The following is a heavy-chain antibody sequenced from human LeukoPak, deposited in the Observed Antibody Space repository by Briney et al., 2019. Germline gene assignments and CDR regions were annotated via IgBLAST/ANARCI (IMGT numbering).Heavy chain of an antibody. Sequence: PSETLSLTCTVSGGSISSYYWSWIRQPPGKGLEWIGYIYYSGSTNYNPSLKSRVTISVDTSKNQFSLKLSSATAADTAVYYCARVTSSGWYQDYWGQGTLVTVSS. CDR3: ARVTSSGWYQDY. CDR1: GGSISSYY. J-gene: IGHJ4*02. V-gene: IGHV4-59*01. D-gene: IGHD6-19*01. CDR2: IYYSGST.